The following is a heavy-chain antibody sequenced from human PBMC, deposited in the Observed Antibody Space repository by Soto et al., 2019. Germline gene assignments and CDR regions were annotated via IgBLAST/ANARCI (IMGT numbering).Heavy chain of an antibody. Sequence: EVQLLESGGGLVQPGGSLRLSCAASGFTFSSYAMTWVRQAPAEGLEWVSAISSSGGSTYHADSVKGRFTISRDNSKNTLYLHMNSLRAEDTAVYYCAKDRRSGSVCTRDAFEIWGPGTLVTVSS. D-gene: IGHD6-19*01. J-gene: IGHJ3*02. CDR3: AKDRRSGSVCTRDAFEI. CDR1: GFTFSSYA. CDR2: ISSSGGST. V-gene: IGHV3-23*01.